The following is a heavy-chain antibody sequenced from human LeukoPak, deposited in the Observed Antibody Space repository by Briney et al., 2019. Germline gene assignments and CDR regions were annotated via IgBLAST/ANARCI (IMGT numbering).Heavy chain of an antibody. CDR3: ARDLYEYKSASFSGY. J-gene: IGHJ4*02. D-gene: IGHD6-6*01. V-gene: IGHV1-69*04. CDR2: IIPILGVA. Sequence: SVKVSCKASVGACSNYGISWVRQAPRQGLEWMGGIIPILGVANYAQKLQGRVTITADKSTSTAYMELSSLRSEDTAGYYSARDLYEYKSASFSGYWGQGTLVTVSS. CDR1: VGACSNYG.